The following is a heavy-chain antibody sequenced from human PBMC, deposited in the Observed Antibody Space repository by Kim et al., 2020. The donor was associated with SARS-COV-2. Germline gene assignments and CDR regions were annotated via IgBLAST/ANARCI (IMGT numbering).Heavy chain of an antibody. V-gene: IGHV3-53*01. D-gene: IGHD3-10*01. CDR1: GFTVSSNY. Sequence: GGSLRLSCAASGFTVSSNYMSWVRQAPGKGLEWVSVIYSGGSTYYADSVKGRFTISRDNSKNTLYLQMNSLRAEDTAVYYCARDRVKPYYYGSGSSHYGMDVWGQGTTVTVSS. CDR3: ARDRVKPYYYGSGSSHYGMDV. J-gene: IGHJ6*02. CDR2: IYSGGST.